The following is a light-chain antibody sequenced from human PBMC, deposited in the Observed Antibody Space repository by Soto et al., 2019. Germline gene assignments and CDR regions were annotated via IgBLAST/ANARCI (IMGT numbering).Light chain of an antibody. J-gene: IGLJ3*02. CDR1: RSDVGGYNY. V-gene: IGLV2-14*01. CDR2: EVK. Sequence: QSALTQPASVSGSPGQSITISCTGSRSDVGGYNYVSWYQQHPGKAPKLMIFEVKSRPSGVSDRFSGSKSGNTASLTISGLQAEDEADYYCSSYSDYSPRVFGGGTQLTVL. CDR3: SSYSDYSPRV.